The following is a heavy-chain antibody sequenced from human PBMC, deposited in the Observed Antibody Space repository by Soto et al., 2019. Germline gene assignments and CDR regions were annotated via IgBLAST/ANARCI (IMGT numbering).Heavy chain of an antibody. V-gene: IGHV1-3*01. CDR1: GYTFRTYA. D-gene: IGHD3-22*01. CDR3: AEDSSRYYY. J-gene: IGHJ4*02. CDR2: INAGNGIP. Sequence: GASVKVSCKASGYTFRTYAIHWVRQAPGQRLEWMGWINAGNGIPKYSQKFQDRVTITRDTSASTAHLELSSLRSEDTAVYYCAEDSSRYYYWGQGTQVTVSS.